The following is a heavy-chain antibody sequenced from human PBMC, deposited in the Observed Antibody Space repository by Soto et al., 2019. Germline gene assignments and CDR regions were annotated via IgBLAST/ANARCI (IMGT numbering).Heavy chain of an antibody. CDR2: IWYDGSNK. J-gene: IGHJ6*02. CDR1: GFTFSSYG. Sequence: GGSLRLSCAACGFTFSSYGMHWVRQAPGKGLEWVAVIWYDGSNKYYADSVKGRFTISRDNSKNTLYLQMNSLRAEDTAVYYCARMNLWSGFFYYGMEVWGQGTTVTVSS. CDR3: ARMNLWSGFFYYGMEV. V-gene: IGHV3-33*01. D-gene: IGHD3-3*01.